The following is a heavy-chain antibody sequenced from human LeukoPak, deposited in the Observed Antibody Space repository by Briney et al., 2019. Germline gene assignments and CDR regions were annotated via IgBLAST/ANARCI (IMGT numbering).Heavy chain of an antibody. D-gene: IGHD4-17*01. CDR1: GFTFSSYA. V-gene: IGHV3-30-3*01. Sequence: GGSLRLSCAASGFTFSSYAMHWVRQAPGKGLEWVAVISYDGSNKYYADSVKGRFTISRDNSKNTLYLQMNSLRAEDTAVYYCATIDYGDYDDAFDIWGQGTMVTVSS. CDR2: ISYDGSNK. CDR3: ATIDYGDYDDAFDI. J-gene: IGHJ3*02.